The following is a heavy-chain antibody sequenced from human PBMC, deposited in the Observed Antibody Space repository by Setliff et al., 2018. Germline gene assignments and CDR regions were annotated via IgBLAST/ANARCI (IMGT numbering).Heavy chain of an antibody. CDR3: ARINFFVSSGYYYAPDS. CDR2: INNYNFNT. D-gene: IGHD3-22*01. Sequence: ASVKVSCKSSGYTFTNYGITWVRQAPGQGLEWMGWINNYNFNTQYAQVRDRVSVSTDTSTTTAYLELRFLRPDDTALYYCARINFFVSSGYYYAPDSWGQGTMVTVSS. J-gene: IGHJ4*02. CDR1: GYTFTNYG. V-gene: IGHV1-18*01.